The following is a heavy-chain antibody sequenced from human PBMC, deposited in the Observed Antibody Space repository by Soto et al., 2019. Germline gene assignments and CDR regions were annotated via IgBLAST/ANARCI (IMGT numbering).Heavy chain of an antibody. CDR3: ASGGDILAGRAGRYYYYGMDV. Sequence: QVQLVQSGAEVKKPGASVKVSCKASGYTFTSYYMHWVRQAPGQGLEWMGIINPSGGSTSYAQKFQGRVTMPRDTSTSTVYMELSGLRSEDTAVYYCASGGDILAGRAGRYYYYGMDVWGQGTTVTVSS. CDR2: INPSGGST. CDR1: GYTFTSYY. V-gene: IGHV1-46*01. J-gene: IGHJ6*02. D-gene: IGHD3-9*01.